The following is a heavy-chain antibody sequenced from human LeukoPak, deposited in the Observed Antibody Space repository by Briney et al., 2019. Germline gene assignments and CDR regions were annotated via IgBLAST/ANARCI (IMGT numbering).Heavy chain of an antibody. D-gene: IGHD4-17*01. CDR2: ISSSGSTI. CDR3: ARAIRRNYGDEVRLDY. Sequence: QPGRSLRLSCAASGFTFSSYEMNSVRQAPGKGLEWVSYISSSGSTIYYADSVKGRFPISRDNAKNSLYLQMNSLRAEDTAVYYCARAIRRNYGDEVRLDYWGQGSLVTVSS. CDR1: GFTFSSYE. J-gene: IGHJ4*02. V-gene: IGHV3-48*03.